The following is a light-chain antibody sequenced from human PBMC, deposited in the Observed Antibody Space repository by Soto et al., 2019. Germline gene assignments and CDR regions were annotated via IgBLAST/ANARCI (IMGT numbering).Light chain of an antibody. CDR1: SSDVGSYNL. Sequence: QSALTQPASVSGSPGQSITISCTGTSSDVGSYNLVSWYQQHPVKAPILMIYEGSKRPSGVSNRCSGSKSGNTSSLTISGLQAEDEADYYCCSYAGSSTFVVFGGGTKLTVL. V-gene: IGLV2-23*03. CDR2: EGS. J-gene: IGLJ2*01. CDR3: CSYAGSSTFVV.